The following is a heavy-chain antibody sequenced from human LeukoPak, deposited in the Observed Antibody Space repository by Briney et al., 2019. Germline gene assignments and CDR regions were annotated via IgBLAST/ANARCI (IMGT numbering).Heavy chain of an antibody. CDR2: ISYDGSNT. D-gene: IGHD2-2*01. CDR3: ARGYCSSTTCPGDY. CDR1: GFTSSSSA. Sequence: GGSLRLSCAASGFTSSSSAMHWVRQAPGKGLEWVAVISYDGSNTYYADSVKGRFTIARDNSKNTMYLQMNSLRVEDTAMYYCARGYCSSTTCPGDYWGPGTLVTVSS. V-gene: IGHV3-30-3*01. J-gene: IGHJ4*02.